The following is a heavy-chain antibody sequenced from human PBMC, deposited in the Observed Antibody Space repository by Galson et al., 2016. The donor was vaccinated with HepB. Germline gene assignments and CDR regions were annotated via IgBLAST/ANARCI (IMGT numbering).Heavy chain of an antibody. CDR3: ARHDEYGDYFDH. CDR1: GYTFTDHW. J-gene: IGHJ4*02. V-gene: IGHV5-10-1*01. Sequence: QSGAEVKKPGESLRISCKTSGYTFTDHWISWVRQMPGKGLEWMGYIDPYDSEIKYSPSFQGHVTISGDKSINTAFLHWSSLKVSDTAIYYCARHDEYGDYFDHWGQGALVTVSS. CDR2: IDPYDSEI. D-gene: IGHD2/OR15-2a*01.